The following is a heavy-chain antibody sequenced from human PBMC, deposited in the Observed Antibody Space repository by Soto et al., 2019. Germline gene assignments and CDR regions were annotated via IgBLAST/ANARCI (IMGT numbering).Heavy chain of an antibody. Sequence: PGGSLRLSCTASGFTLSSYSMNWVRQAPGKGLEWISYISSSSSTMFYSESVKCRFTISIHKDHNVLVLQMNSLRAEDTVIYYCARATQYIILTGYYILYFCSCLDVWGKGTTVTVSS. J-gene: IGHJ6*03. CDR2: ISSSSSTM. CDR1: GFTLSSYS. D-gene: IGHD3-9*01. CDR3: ARATQYIILTGYYILYFCSCLDV. V-gene: IGHV3-48*01.